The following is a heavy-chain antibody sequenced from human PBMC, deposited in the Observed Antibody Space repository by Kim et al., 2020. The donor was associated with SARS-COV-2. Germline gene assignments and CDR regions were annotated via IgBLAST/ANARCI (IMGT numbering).Heavy chain of an antibody. J-gene: IGHJ4*02. V-gene: IGHV4-30-2*01. D-gene: IGHD6-13*01. Sequence: SETLSLTCAVSGGSISSGGYSWSWIRQPPGKGLEWIGYIYHSGSTYYNPSLKSRVTISVDRSKNQFSLKLSSVTAADTAVYYCTRELVRGYFDYWGQGTLVTVSS. CDR2: IYHSGST. CDR1: GGSISSGGYS. CDR3: TRELVRGYFDY.